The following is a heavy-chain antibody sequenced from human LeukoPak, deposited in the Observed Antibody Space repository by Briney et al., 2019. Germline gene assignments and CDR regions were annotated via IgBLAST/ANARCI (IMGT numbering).Heavy chain of an antibody. J-gene: IGHJ3*02. CDR1: GFTFIAYA. Sequence: HPGGSLRLSCVASGFTFIAYAITWVRQAPGKGLEWVSGISSRNGNTFYPDSVTGRFTTSRDDSKNTLYLQMNTLMAEDTATYYCAKDRGLYSDVFAFDIWGQGTLVTVSS. D-gene: IGHD1-26*01. CDR2: ISSRNGNT. V-gene: IGHV3-23*01. CDR3: AKDRGLYSDVFAFDI.